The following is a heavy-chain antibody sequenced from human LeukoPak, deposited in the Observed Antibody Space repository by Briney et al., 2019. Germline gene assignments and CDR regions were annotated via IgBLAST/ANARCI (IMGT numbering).Heavy chain of an antibody. CDR2: ISSSSTTI. D-gene: IGHD3-22*01. V-gene: IGHV3-48*01. Sequence: GGSLRLSCAASGFTFSSYAMNWVRQAPGKGLEWISYISSSSTTIYYADSLKGRFTIPRDNAKNSVYLQMNSLRAEDTAVYYCARGAYYYDSSGYYYATLDYWGQGTLVTVSS. CDR1: GFTFSSYA. J-gene: IGHJ4*02. CDR3: ARGAYYYDSSGYYYATLDY.